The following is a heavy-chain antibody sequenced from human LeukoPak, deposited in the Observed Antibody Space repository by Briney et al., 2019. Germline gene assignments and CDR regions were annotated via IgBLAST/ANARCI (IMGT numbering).Heavy chain of an antibody. CDR2: FYYTGST. D-gene: IGHD3-9*01. CDR3: ARDNRDYDILTGYYPLFRY. CDR1: GGSISSSNYY. Sequence: ETLSLTCTVSGGSISSSNYYWGWIRQPPGKGLEWVGTFYYTGSTYYNPSLKSRVTVSVDTSKNHFSLKLSSVTAADTAVYYCARDNRDYDILTGYYPLFRYWGQGTLVTVSS. V-gene: IGHV4-39*07. J-gene: IGHJ4*02.